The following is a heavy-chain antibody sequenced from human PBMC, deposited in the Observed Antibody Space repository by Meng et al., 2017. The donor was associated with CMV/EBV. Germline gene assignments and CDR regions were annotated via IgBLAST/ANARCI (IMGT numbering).Heavy chain of an antibody. CDR2: IYHSGST. Sequence: SETLSLTCTVSGYSISSGYYWGWIRQPPGKGLEWIGSIYHSGSTYYNPSLKSRVTISVDTSKNQFSLKLSSVTAADTAVYYCAREYREDIVVVPAAISHYYYYYGMDVWGQGTTVTVSS. CDR1: GYSISSGYY. CDR3: AREYREDIVVVPAAISHYYYYYGMDV. J-gene: IGHJ6*02. D-gene: IGHD2-2*02. V-gene: IGHV4-38-2*02.